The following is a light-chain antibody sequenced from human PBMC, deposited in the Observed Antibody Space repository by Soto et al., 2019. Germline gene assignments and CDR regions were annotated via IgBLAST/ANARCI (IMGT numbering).Light chain of an antibody. CDR3: QQYNNWWT. V-gene: IGKV3-15*01. J-gene: IGKJ1*01. CDR2: GAS. CDR1: QSVSNN. Sequence: EIVMTQSPATRSVSPGERATLSCRASQSVSNNLAWYQKKPGQAPRLLIYGASTRATGIPARFSGSGSGTVFTLTISSLQSEDFAFYYCQQYNNWWTFGQGTRVDIK.